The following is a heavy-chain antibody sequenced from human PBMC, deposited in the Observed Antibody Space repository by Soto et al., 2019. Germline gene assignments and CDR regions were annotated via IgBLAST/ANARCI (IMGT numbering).Heavy chain of an antibody. Sequence: ASVKVSCKASGYTFTSYGISWVRQAPGQGLEWMGWINPNSGGTNYAQKFQGWVTMTRDTSISTAYMELSRLRSDDTAVYYCATYGSGSEVYRYGMDVWGQGTTVTVSS. J-gene: IGHJ6*02. V-gene: IGHV1-2*04. CDR1: GYTFTSYG. D-gene: IGHD3-10*01. CDR2: INPNSGGT. CDR3: ATYGSGSEVYRYGMDV.